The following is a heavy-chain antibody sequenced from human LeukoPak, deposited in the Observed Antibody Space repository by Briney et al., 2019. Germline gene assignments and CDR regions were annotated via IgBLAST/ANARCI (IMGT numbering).Heavy chain of an antibody. CDR3: AKDLRQVPEYNLFDP. V-gene: IGHV3-23*01. J-gene: IGHJ5*01. CDR2: ISGSGGST. CDR1: GFTFSSYA. Sequence: GGSLRLSCAASGFTFSSYAMSWVRQAPGKGLEWVSAISGSGGSTYYADSVKGRFTISRDNSKNTLYLQMNSLRAEDTAVYYCAKDLRQVPEYNLFDPWGQGTLVTVSS.